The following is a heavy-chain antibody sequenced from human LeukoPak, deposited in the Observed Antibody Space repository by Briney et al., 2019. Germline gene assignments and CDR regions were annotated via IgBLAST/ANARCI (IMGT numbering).Heavy chain of an antibody. CDR1: GFSFSSTW. CDR3: AKDTKWQLNAYYFDY. CDR2: IKSDGIST. V-gene: IGHV3-74*01. J-gene: IGHJ4*02. Sequence: GGSLRLSCAASGFSFSSTWMHWVRQAPGKGLVWVSRIKSDGISTIYADSVKGRFTISRDNAKNTLSLQMNSLRADDTAVYYCAKDTKWQLNAYYFDYWGQGTLVTVSS. D-gene: IGHD1-26*01.